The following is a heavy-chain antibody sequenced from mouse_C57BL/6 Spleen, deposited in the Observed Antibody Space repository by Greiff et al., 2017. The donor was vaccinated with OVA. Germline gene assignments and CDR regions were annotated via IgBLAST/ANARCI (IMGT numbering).Heavy chain of an antibody. CDR3: ARGYGSSRNYFDY. Sequence: VQLQQPGAELVMPGASVKLSCKASGYTFTSYWMHWVKQRPGQGLEWIGEIDPSDSYTNYNQKFKGKSTLTVDKSSSTAYMQLSSLTSEDSAVYYCARGYGSSRNYFDYWGQGTTLTVSS. J-gene: IGHJ2*01. CDR1: GYTFTSYW. V-gene: IGHV1-69*01. D-gene: IGHD1-1*01. CDR2: IDPSDSYT.